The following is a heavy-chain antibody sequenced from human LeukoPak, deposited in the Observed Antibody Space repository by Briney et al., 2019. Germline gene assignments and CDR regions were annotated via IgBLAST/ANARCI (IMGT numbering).Heavy chain of an antibody. CDR2: INGDGRNI. V-gene: IGHV3-74*01. D-gene: IGHD3-3*01. CDR1: GVTFSRYW. Sequence: GGSLRLSCVASGVTFSRYWMHWGREGPRKGRGWGSRINGDGRNINYADSVRGRFTISRDNAKNTLYLQMNTLRVEDTAVYYCTRDGTYYDFWSGNSYSYSYYMDVWGKGTTVTVSS. J-gene: IGHJ6*03. CDR3: TRDGTYYDFWSGNSYSYSYYMDV.